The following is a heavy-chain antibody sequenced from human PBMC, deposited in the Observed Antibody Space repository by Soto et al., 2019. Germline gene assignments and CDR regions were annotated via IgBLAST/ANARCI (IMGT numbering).Heavy chain of an antibody. D-gene: IGHD2-21*02. J-gene: IGHJ4*02. CDR2: MNPNSGNT. CDR3: ARGNFNCGGDCIDY. CDR1: GYTLTSYD. Sequence: ASVKVSCKASGYTLTSYDINWVRQATGQGLEWMGWMNPNSGNTGYAQKFQGRVTMTRNTSISTAYMELSSLRSEDTAVYYCARGNFNCGGDCIDYWGQGTLVTVSS. V-gene: IGHV1-8*01.